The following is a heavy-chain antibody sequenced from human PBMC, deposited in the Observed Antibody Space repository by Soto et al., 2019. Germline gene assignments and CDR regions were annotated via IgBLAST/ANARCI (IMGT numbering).Heavy chain of an antibody. D-gene: IGHD2-15*01. J-gene: IGHJ6*03. CDR1: GYTFTSYG. CDR3: ARLGVDCSGGSCYALTFYYYYYYMDV. Sequence: ASVKVSCKASGYTFTSYGISWVRQAPGQGLEWMGWISAYNGNTNYAQKLQGRVTMTTDTSTSTAYMELRSLRSDDTAVYYCARLGVDCSGGSCYALTFYYYYYYMDVWGKGTTVTVSS. V-gene: IGHV1-18*01. CDR2: ISAYNGNT.